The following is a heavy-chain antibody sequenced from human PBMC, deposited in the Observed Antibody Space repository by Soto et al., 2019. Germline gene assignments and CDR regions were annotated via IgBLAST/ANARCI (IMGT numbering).Heavy chain of an antibody. V-gene: IGHV4-59*01. Sequence: QVQLQESGPGLVKPSETLSLTCTVSGGSISSYYWSWIRQPPGKGLEWIGYIYYSGSTNYNPSLKCRVTISVDTSKNQFSLKLSSVTAADTAVYYCARVGCSSTSCYLHFGMDVWGQGTTVTVSS. CDR1: GGSISSYY. CDR2: IYYSGST. J-gene: IGHJ6*02. CDR3: ARVGCSSTSCYLHFGMDV. D-gene: IGHD2-2*01.